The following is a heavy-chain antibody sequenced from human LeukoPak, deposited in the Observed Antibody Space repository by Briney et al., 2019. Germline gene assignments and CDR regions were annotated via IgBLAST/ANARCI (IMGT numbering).Heavy chain of an antibody. J-gene: IGHJ4*02. V-gene: IGHV4-59*01. CDR3: ARGGHCGGDCWNFDY. Sequence: SETLSLTCTVSGGSISSYYWSWIRQPPGKGLEWIGFFHYSGSTNYNPSLKSRVTISVDTSKNQFSLKLSSVTAADTAVYYCARGGHCGGDCWNFDYWGQGTLVTVSS. CDR1: GGSISSYY. D-gene: IGHD2-21*02. CDR2: FHYSGST.